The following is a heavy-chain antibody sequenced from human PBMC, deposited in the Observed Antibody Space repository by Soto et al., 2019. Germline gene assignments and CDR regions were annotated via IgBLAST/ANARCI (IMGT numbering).Heavy chain of an antibody. V-gene: IGHV1-69*13. CDR2: IIPIFGTA. Sequence: ASVKVSCKASGGTFSSYAISWVRQAPGQGLEWMGGIIPIFGTANYAQKFQGRVTITADESTSTAYMELSSLRSEDTAVYYCARAETDPYDYVWGSYRFDYWGQGTLVTVSS. CDR3: ARAETDPYDYVWGSYRFDY. J-gene: IGHJ4*02. D-gene: IGHD3-16*02. CDR1: GGTFSSYA.